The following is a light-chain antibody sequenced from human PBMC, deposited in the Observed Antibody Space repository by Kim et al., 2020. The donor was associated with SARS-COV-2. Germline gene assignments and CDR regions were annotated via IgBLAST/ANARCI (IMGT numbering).Light chain of an antibody. CDR2: GAS. Sequence: SQEERYYLACRPSQGVSSNYVAWSHPRPGHHPRLLNYGASSSAAGIADRLSGSGSGTDFSLTINREEPEDFAVYYWQEYSSSPATVGQETKVDIK. J-gene: IGKJ1*01. V-gene: IGKV3-20*01. CDR3: QEYSSSPAT. CDR1: QGVSSNY.